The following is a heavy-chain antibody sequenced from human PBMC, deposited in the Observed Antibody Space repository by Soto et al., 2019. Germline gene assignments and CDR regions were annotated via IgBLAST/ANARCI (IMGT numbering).Heavy chain of an antibody. CDR3: ATDFDY. CDR1: GFTFSSYG. J-gene: IGHJ4*02. V-gene: IGHV3-30*03. CDR2: ISYDGSNK. Sequence: QVQLVESGGGVVQPGRSLRLSCAASGFTFSSYGMHWVRQAPGKGLEWVAVISYDGSNKYYADSVKGRFTISRDNSKNTRYLQMNSLRAEDTAVYYCATDFDYWGQGTLVTVSS.